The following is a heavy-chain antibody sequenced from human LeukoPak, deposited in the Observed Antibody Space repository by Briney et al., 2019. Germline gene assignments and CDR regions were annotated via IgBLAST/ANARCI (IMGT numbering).Heavy chain of an antibody. CDR3: ARVLSSGYSPFDY. CDR2: ITSTGATI. D-gene: IGHD3-22*01. J-gene: IGHJ4*02. CDR1: GFTFSDYY. V-gene: IGHV3-11*01. Sequence: PGGSLRLSCAASGFTFSDYYMTWIRQAPGKGLVWVSHITSTGATIYYADSVKGRFTIARDNAKNSLSLQMNSLRAEDTAVYFCARVLSSGYSPFDYWGQGILVTVSS.